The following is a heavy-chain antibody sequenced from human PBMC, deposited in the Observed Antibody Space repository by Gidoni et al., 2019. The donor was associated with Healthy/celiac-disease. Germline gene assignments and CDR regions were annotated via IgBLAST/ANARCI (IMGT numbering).Heavy chain of an antibody. CDR3: ARGVYDSSGYYSTRPFDY. CDR1: GGTFSSYA. J-gene: IGHJ4*02. D-gene: IGHD3-22*01. Sequence: VQLVQSGAEVQKPGSSVKVSCKASGGTFSSYAISWVRQAPGQGLEWMGGIIPIFGTANYAQKFQGRVTITADESTSTAYMELSSLRSEDTAVYYCARGVYDSSGYYSTRPFDYWGQGTLVTVSS. CDR2: IIPIFGTA. V-gene: IGHV1-69*01.